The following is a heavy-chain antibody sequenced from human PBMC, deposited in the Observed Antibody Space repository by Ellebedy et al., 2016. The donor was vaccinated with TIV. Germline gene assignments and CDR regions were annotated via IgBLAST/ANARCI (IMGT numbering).Heavy chain of an antibody. Sequence: SETLSLTCTVSGGSISSYYWSWIRQPPGKGLEWIGYIYYSGSTNYNPSLKSRVTISVDTSKNQFSLKLSSVTAEDTAVYYCARGSPQVAGGPVPRVWGQGTLVTVSS. V-gene: IGHV4-59*12. CDR1: GGSISSYY. CDR2: IYYSGST. D-gene: IGHD6-19*01. J-gene: IGHJ4*02. CDR3: ARGSPQVAGGPVPRV.